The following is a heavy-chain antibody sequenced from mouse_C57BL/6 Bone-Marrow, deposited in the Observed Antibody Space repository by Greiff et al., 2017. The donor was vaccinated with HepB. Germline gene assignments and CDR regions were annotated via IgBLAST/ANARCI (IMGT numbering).Heavy chain of an antibody. CDR2: IDPSDSYT. CDR3: ARDDGYYPYFDY. D-gene: IGHD2-3*01. J-gene: IGHJ2*01. CDR1: GYTFTSYW. V-gene: IGHV1-69*01. Sequence: QVQLKQPGAELVMPGASVKLSCKASGYTFTSYWMHWVKQRPGQGLEWIGEIDPSDSYTNYNQKFKGKSTLTVDKSSSPAYMQLSSLTSEDSAVYYCARDDGYYPYFDYWGQGTTLTVSS.